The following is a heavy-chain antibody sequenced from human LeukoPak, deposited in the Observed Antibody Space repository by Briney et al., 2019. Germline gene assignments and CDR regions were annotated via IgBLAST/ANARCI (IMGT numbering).Heavy chain of an antibody. J-gene: IGHJ4*02. CDR3: AKPPILPDYYDSSGYYRANDY. D-gene: IGHD3-22*01. V-gene: IGHV3-23*01. Sequence: GGSLRLSCAASGFTFSSYEMNWVRQAPGKGLEWVSAISGSGGSTYYADSVKGRFTISRDNSKNTLYLQMNSLRAEDTAVYYCAKPPILPDYYDSSGYYRANDYWGQGTLVTVSS. CDR2: ISGSGGST. CDR1: GFTFSSYE.